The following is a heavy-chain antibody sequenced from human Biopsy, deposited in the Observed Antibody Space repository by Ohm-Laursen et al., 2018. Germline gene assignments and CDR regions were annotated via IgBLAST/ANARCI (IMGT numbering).Heavy chain of an antibody. V-gene: IGHV4-61*01. CDR2: IYDRGSTA. D-gene: IGHD6-13*01. J-gene: IGHJ5*02. CDR1: GDSVSSGSFY. CDR3: AREPRIAAVAYFDP. Sequence: SDTLSLTCPVSGDSVSSGSFYWTWIRQPPGQGLEYIGYIYDRGSTANYNPSLKSRVTMSVDTSKNQFSLILSSMTAADTAVYYCAREPRIAAVAYFDPWGQGTLVTVSS.